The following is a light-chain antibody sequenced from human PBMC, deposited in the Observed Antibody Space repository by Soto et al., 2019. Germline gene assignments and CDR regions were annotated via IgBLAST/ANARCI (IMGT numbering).Light chain of an antibody. CDR2: EVS. J-gene: IGLJ1*01. CDR3: TSYTRDTALV. V-gene: IGLV2-14*01. Sequence: QSVLTQPASVSGSPGQSITISCTGTSSDVGNYNYVSWYQHHPGKAPKLIIYEVSNRPSGVSNRFSGSKSGSTASLTISGLQAEDEADYHCTSYTRDTALVFGTGTKLTVL. CDR1: SSDVGNYNY.